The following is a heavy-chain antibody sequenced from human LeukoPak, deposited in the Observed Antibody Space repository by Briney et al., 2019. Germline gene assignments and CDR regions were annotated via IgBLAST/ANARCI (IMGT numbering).Heavy chain of an antibody. CDR3: ARRGGYYDSSGYYYYFDY. Sequence: ASVKVSCKASGGTFSSYAISWVRQAPGQGLEWMGRIIPILGIANYAQKFQGRVTITADKSTSTAYMELSSLRSEDTAVYYCARRGGYYDSSGYYYYFDYWGQGTLVTVSS. CDR2: IIPILGIA. J-gene: IGHJ4*02. V-gene: IGHV1-69*04. CDR1: GGTFSSYA. D-gene: IGHD3-22*01.